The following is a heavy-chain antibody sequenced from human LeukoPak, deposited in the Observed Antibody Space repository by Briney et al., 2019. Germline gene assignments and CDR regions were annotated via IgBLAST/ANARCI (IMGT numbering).Heavy chain of an antibody. D-gene: IGHD3-22*01. Sequence: PGGSLRLSGSASGFTFSSYSMNWVRQVPGKGLEWVSYISGGSTIVYYADSMKGRFTISRDNAKNSLYLQMNSLRDEDTAVYYCARDGGSSGYYAAFDIWGQGTMVTVSS. CDR1: GFTFSSYS. V-gene: IGHV3-48*02. CDR3: ARDGGSSGYYAAFDI. CDR2: ISGGSTIV. J-gene: IGHJ3*02.